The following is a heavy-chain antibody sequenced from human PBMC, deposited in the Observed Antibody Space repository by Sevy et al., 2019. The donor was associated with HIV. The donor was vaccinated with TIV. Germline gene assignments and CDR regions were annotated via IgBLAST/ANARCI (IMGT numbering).Heavy chain of an antibody. J-gene: IGHJ4*02. V-gene: IGHV4-4*02. CDR3: ARGALGTGSGWCDY. Sequence: SETLSLTCAVSGGSITNMNWWIWVRQPPGKGLEWIGEIYHGGSTNYNPSLKSRVTISTDESKNQFSLRLNSVTAADTAVYYCARGALGTGSGWCDYWGQGTLVTVSS. CDR2: IYHGGST. CDR1: GGSITNMNW. D-gene: IGHD6-19*01.